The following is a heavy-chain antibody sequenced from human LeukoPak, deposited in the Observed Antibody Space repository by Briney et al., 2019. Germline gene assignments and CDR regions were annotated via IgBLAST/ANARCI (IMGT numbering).Heavy chain of an antibody. D-gene: IGHD2/OR15-2a*01. J-gene: IGHJ4*02. CDR1: GFTFRNYA. CDR3: AKDDIIKNW. Sequence: GGSLRLSCAASGFTFRNYAMSWVRQAPGKGLECISYVTDSGTNTDYADSVKGRFTISRDNSKNTPYLQMNSLTAEDTAVYYCAKDDIIKNWWGQGTLVTVSS. CDR2: VTDSGTNT. V-gene: IGHV3-23*01.